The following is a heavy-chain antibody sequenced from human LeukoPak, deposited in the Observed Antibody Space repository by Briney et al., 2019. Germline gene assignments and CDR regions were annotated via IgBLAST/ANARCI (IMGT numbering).Heavy chain of an antibody. CDR2: ISGTNGTT. V-gene: IGHV1-18*01. Sequence: ASVKVPCKAPRDTLTSYGVSWVRQAPGQGLERMGWISGTNGTTNYAQTLTRTVTLPTDTFTSTPYMQLWSTRSDDTAVYYCARDPTIATAGLYNYPGMDVSGQETTVTAS. CDR1: RDTLTSYG. J-gene: IGHJ6*02. D-gene: IGHD6-13*01. CDR3: ARDPTIATAGLYNYPGMDV.